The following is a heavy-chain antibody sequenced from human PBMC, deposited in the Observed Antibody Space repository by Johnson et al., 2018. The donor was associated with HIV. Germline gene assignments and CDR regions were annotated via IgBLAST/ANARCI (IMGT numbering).Heavy chain of an antibody. D-gene: IGHD6-19*01. V-gene: IGHV3-30*02. CDR1: GFTFSSYG. J-gene: IGHJ3*02. CDR2: IRYDGSNK. CDR3: AKDERAGQWLVLAFDI. Sequence: QVQLVESGGGVVQPGGSLRLSCAASGFTFSSYGMHWVRQAPGKGLEWVAFIRYDGSNKYYADSVKGRFTISRDNSKNTLYLQMNSLRAEDTAVYYCAKDERAGQWLVLAFDIGGQGTMVTVSS.